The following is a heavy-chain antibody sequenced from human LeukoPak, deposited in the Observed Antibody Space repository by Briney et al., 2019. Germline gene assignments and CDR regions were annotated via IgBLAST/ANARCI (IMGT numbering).Heavy chain of an antibody. CDR2: ISAYKGNT. Sequence: ASVKVSCKASGYTFTSYGISWVRQAPGQGLEGMGGISAYKGNTNNAQKLQGRVTMTTDTSTSTAYMELRSLRSDDTAVYYCARSAPRGLDDYWGQGTLVTVSS. J-gene: IGHJ4*02. CDR1: GYTFTSYG. V-gene: IGHV1-18*01. D-gene: IGHD3-10*01. CDR3: ARSAPRGLDDY.